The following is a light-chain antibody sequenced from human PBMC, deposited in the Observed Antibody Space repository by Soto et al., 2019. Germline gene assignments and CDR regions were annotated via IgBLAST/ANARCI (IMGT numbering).Light chain of an antibody. CDR1: SSNIGAGYD. CDR2: GNS. V-gene: IGLV1-40*01. Sequence: QSVLTQPPSASGAPGQRVTISCTGSSSNIGAGYDVHWYQQLPGTAPKLLIYGNSNRPSGVPDRFSGSKSGTSASLAITGLQAEDEADYYCQSYDSSLTVVFRGGTKLTVL. J-gene: IGLJ2*01. CDR3: QSYDSSLTVV.